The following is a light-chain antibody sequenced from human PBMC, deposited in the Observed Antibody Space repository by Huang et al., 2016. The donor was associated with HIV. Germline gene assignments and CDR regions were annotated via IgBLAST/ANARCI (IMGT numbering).Light chain of an antibody. J-gene: IGKJ2*01. Sequence: DIVLTQSPVSLPVTPGESASISCRSNQSLLHKNGYTYLDWYLQKRGQSPQLLIYLGSQRDTGVTDRVSGRGSGKECTLKISTVEADDVGVYCCMEDLQTPPNTCGQGTKLEI. CDR3: MEDLQTPPNT. CDR2: LGS. V-gene: IGKV2-28*01. CDR1: QSLLHKNGYTY.